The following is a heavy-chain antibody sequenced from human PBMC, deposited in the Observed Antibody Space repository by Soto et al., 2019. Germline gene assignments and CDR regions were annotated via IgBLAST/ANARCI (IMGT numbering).Heavy chain of an antibody. Sequence: GGSLRLSCAASGFTFSSYSMNWVRQAPGKGLEWVSSISSSSSYIYYADSVKGRFTISRDNAKNSLYLQMNSLRAEDTAVYYCARDRAMITFGGVLDYFDCWGQGTLVTVSS. D-gene: IGHD3-16*02. J-gene: IGHJ4*02. CDR3: ARDRAMITFGGVLDYFDC. CDR1: GFTFSSYS. CDR2: ISSSSSYI. V-gene: IGHV3-21*01.